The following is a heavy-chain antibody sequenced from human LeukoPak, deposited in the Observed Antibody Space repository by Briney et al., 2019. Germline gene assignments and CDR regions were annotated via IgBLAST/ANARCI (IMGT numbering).Heavy chain of an antibody. CDR3: ARSLIDYCDSSGYSLEYYYGMDV. CDR1: GGTFSSYA. CDR2: IIPIFGTA. D-gene: IGHD3-22*01. V-gene: IGHV1-69*13. Sequence: SVKVSCKASGGTFSSYAISWVRQAPGQGLEWMGGIIPIFGTANYVQKFQGRVTITADESTSTAYMELSSLRSEDTAVYYCARSLIDYCDSSGYSLEYYYGMDVWGQGTTVTVSS. J-gene: IGHJ6*02.